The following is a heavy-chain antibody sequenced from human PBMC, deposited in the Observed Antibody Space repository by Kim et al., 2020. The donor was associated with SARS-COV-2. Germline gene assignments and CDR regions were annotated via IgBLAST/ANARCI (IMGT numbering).Heavy chain of an antibody. Sequence: YADSVKGRLTISRDNSKNTLYWQMNSLRAEDTAVYYCARGLGSPDYWGRGTLVTVSS. D-gene: IGHD6-19*01. CDR3: ARGLGSPDY. J-gene: IGHJ4*02. V-gene: IGHV3-23*01.